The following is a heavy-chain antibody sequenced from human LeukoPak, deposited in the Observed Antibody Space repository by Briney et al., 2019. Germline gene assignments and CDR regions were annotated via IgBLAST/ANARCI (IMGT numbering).Heavy chain of an antibody. J-gene: IGHJ5*02. Sequence: SETLSLTCTVSGGSISSYYWSWIRQPAGKGLEWIGRIYTSGSTNYNPSLKSRVTMSVDTSKNQFSLKLSSVTAADTAVYYCARDVGYCSGGSCGEWFDPWDQGTLVTVSS. CDR3: ARDVGYCSGGSCGEWFDP. CDR1: GGSISSYY. D-gene: IGHD2-15*01. V-gene: IGHV4-4*07. CDR2: IYTSGST.